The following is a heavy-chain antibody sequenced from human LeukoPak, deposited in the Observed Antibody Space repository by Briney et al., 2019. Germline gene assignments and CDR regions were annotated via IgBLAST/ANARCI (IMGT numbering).Heavy chain of an antibody. CDR3: AREWELLGWDY. Sequence: SETLSLTCTVSGGSISSSSYYWGWIRQPPGKGLEWIGSIYYSGSTYYNPSLKSRVTISVDTSKNQFSLKLSSVTAADTAVYYCAREWELLGWDYWGQGTLVTVSS. CDR1: GGSISSSSYY. V-gene: IGHV4-39*07. J-gene: IGHJ4*02. CDR2: IYYSGST. D-gene: IGHD1-26*01.